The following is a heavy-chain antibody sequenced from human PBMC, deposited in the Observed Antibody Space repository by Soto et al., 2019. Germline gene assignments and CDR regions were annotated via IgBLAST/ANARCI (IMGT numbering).Heavy chain of an antibody. Sequence: ASVKVSCKASGGTFSSYAISWVRQAPGQGLEWMGGIIPIFGTANYAQKFQGRVTITADESTSTAYMELSSLRSEDTAVYYCARTSYYYDSSGYYYVRPPYYFDYWGQGTLVTVSS. V-gene: IGHV1-69*13. CDR1: GGTFSSYA. CDR2: IIPIFGTA. CDR3: ARTSYYYDSSGYYYVRPPYYFDY. J-gene: IGHJ4*02. D-gene: IGHD3-22*01.